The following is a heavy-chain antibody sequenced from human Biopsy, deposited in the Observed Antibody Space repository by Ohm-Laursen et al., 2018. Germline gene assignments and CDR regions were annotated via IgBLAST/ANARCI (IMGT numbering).Heavy chain of an antibody. Sequence: ASVKVSCKASGYTFTTYYIHWVRQAPGQGLEWMGIINPGGNSTAYTQNFQGRVTMTWDTSTTTVYMELSSLRSEDTAVYYCVLVSFDYWGQGTLVTVPS. CDR3: VLVSFDY. V-gene: IGHV1-46*01. D-gene: IGHD2/OR15-2a*01. J-gene: IGHJ4*02. CDR2: INPGGNST. CDR1: GYTFTTYY.